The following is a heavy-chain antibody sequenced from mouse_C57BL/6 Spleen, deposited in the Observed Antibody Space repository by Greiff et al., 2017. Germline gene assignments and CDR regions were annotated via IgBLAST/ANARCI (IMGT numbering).Heavy chain of an antibody. D-gene: IGHD1-1*01. CDR1: GFSLTSYG. V-gene: IGHV2-5*01. CDR3: AKGDYGSGGLFDY. Sequence: VQLVESGPGLVQPSQSLSITCTVSGFSLTSYGVHWVRQSPGKGLEWLGVIWRGGSTDYNAAFMSRLSITKDNSKSQVFFKMNMLQADDTAIYYCAKGDYGSGGLFDYWGQGTTLTVSS. CDR2: IWRGGST. J-gene: IGHJ2*01.